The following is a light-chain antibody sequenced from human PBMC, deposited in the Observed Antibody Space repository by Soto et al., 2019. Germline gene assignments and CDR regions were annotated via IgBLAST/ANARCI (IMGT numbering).Light chain of an antibody. J-gene: IGKJ1*01. CDR2: GAT. Sequence: IRMTQSPSSLSASVGDRVTLTCRASQNIHTYLNWYQHKPGRAPKVLVYGATSLPSGVPSRFSGSGSGTDFTLTISSLQPEDFATYYCLQDYNYPWTFGQGTKVDIK. CDR1: QNIHTY. CDR3: LQDYNYPWT. V-gene: IGKV1-6*01.